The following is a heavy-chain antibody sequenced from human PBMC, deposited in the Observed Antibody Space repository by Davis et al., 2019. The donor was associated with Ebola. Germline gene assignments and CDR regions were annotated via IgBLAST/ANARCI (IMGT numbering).Heavy chain of an antibody. CDR3: ARSIMQDYEFWSSYRSYYMDV. CDR2: INHSAST. CDR1: GGSFSGYF. J-gene: IGHJ6*03. Sequence: ETLSLTCAVYGGSFSGYFWSWIRHPPGKGLEWIWEINHSASTSYNPSLKSRVTISVDTSKNQFSLKVTSVTAAETAVYYCARSIMQDYEFWSSYRSYYMDVWGKGTTVTVSS. V-gene: IGHV4-34*01. D-gene: IGHD3-3*01.